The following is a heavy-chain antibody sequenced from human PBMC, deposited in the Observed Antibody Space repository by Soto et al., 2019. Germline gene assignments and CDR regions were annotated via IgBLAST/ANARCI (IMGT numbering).Heavy chain of an antibody. D-gene: IGHD3-10*02. V-gene: IGHV4-34*01. CDR2: INHSGST. CDR1: GGSFSGYY. Sequence: TLSLTCAVYGGSFSGYYWSWIRQPPGKGLEWIGEINHSGSTNYNPSLKSRATISVDTSKNQFSLKLSSVTAADTAVYYCARGRSMFGWFDPWGQGTLVTV. J-gene: IGHJ5*02. CDR3: ARGRSMFGWFDP.